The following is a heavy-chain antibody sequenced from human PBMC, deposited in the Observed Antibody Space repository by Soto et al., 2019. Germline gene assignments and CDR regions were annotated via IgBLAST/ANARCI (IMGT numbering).Heavy chain of an antibody. CDR3: AKEYCGGDCYPAFDI. Sequence: QVQLVESGGGVVQPGRSLRLSCAASGFTFSSYGMHWVRQAPGKGLEWVAVISYDGSNKYYADSVKGRFTISRDNSKNTLYLQMNSLRAEDTAVYYCAKEYCGGDCYPAFDIWAQGTMVTVSS. CDR2: ISYDGSNK. J-gene: IGHJ3*02. D-gene: IGHD2-21*02. CDR1: GFTFSSYG. V-gene: IGHV3-30*18.